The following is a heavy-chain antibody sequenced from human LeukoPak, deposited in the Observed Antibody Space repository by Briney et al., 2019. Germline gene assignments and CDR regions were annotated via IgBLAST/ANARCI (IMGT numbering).Heavy chain of an antibody. J-gene: IGHJ6*03. V-gene: IGHV3-48*01. D-gene: IGHD1-26*01. CDR2: ISNGSGNR. CDR3: ARAAKWEFYHYYMDV. Sequence: GGSLRLSCVASEFTFSSYSMIWVRQAPGKGLEWISYISNGSGNRYYADSVKGRFTISRDNAKNLLYLQMNNLRADDTAVYYCARAAKWEFYHYYMDVWGKGTAVAVSS. CDR1: EFTFSSYS.